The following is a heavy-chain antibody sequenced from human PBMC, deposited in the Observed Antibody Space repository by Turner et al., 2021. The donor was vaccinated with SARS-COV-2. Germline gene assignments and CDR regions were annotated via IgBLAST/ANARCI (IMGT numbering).Heavy chain of an antibody. D-gene: IGHD2-15*01. J-gene: IGHJ5*02. CDR3: ARGRGGGGSSNNWFDP. CDR2: IYYSGST. CDR1: GCSISSYY. V-gene: IGHV4-59*01. Sequence: QVQLQESGPVLVKPSETLSLTCPVSGCSISSYYWSWIRQPPGKGLEWIGYIYYSGSTNYNPSLKSRVSIAVDTSKNQFSLKLTSVTAADTAVYYCARGRGGGGSSNNWFDPWGQGTLVTVSS.